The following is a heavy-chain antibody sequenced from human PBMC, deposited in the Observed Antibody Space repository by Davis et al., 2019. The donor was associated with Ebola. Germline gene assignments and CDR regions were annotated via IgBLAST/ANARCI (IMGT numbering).Heavy chain of an antibody. J-gene: IGHJ1*01. CDR2: IIPIFGTA. CDR1: GGTFSSYA. Sequence: SVKVSCKASGGTFSSYAISWVRQAPGQGLEWMGGIIPIFGTANYAQKFQGRVTITADESTSTAYMELSSLRSEDTAVYYCARGATVISPRYAEYFQHWGQGTLVTVSS. CDR3: ARGATVISPRYAEYFQH. V-gene: IGHV1-69*13. D-gene: IGHD4-17*01.